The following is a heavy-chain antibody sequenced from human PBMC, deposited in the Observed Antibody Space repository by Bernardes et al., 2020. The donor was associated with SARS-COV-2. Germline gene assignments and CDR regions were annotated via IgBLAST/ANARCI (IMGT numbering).Heavy chain of an antibody. V-gene: IGHV4-59*11. CDR1: GGSISSHY. CDR3: ARGKWLQPFDY. D-gene: IGHD3-22*01. J-gene: IGHJ4*02. CDR2: TYYSGST. Sequence: SEPLSLTCTVSGGSISSHYWSWIRQPPGKGLEWIGYTYYSGSTNYKPSLKSRATISVDTSKSQSSLKLSSVTAADTAVYYCARGKWLQPFDYWGQGILVTVSS.